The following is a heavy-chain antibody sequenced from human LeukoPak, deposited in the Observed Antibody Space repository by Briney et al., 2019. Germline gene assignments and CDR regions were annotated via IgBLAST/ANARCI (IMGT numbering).Heavy chain of an antibody. CDR3: AKVRPGYYYMAV. CDR1: GGTFSSYW. V-gene: IGHV3-74*01. Sequence: PGGSLRLSCAASGGTFSSYWMHWARQDPGKGLVWVSRINIDGGGTSYADSVKGRFTISRDNAKNTLYLQMNSLRAEDTAVYYCAKVRPGYYYMAVWGKGTTVTVSS. J-gene: IGHJ6*03. CDR2: INIDGGGT. D-gene: IGHD7-27*01.